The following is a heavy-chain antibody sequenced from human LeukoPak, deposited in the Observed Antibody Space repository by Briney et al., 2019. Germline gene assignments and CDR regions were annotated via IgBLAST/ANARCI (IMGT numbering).Heavy chain of an antibody. Sequence: KSGGSLRLSCAASGFTFSDFYMSWIRQAPGKGLEWISYISSSGSSTNYADSVKGRFTISRDNAKNPLYLQMNSLIAEDTAVYYCARVPGKYAFDLWGQGTMVTVSA. J-gene: IGHJ3*01. V-gene: IGHV3-11*05. CDR1: GFTFSDFY. CDR3: ARVPGKYAFDL. CDR2: ISSSGSST. D-gene: IGHD3-10*01.